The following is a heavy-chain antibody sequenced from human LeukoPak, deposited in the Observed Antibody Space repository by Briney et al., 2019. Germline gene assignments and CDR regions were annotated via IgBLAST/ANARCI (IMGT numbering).Heavy chain of an antibody. J-gene: IGHJ5*02. D-gene: IGHD3-22*01. CDR2: IIPILGIA. CDR1: GYTFTSYG. V-gene: IGHV1-69*04. Sequence: SVKVSCKASGYTFTSYGTSWVRQAPGQGLEWMGRIIPILGIANYAQKFLGRVTITADKSTSTAYMELSSLRSEDTAVYYCARGVTYYYDGSGYYWAWFDPWGQGTLVTVSS. CDR3: ARGVTYYYDGSGYYWAWFDP.